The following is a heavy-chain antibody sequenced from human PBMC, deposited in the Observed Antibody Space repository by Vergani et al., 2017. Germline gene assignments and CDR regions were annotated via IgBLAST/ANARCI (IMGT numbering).Heavy chain of an antibody. J-gene: IGHJ6*03. CDR1: GGTFSSYT. CDR2: IIPILGIA. V-gene: IGHV1-69*02. CDR3: ARLPDEYSIFYYYMDV. D-gene: IGHD6-6*01. Sequence: QVQLVQSGAEVKKPGSSVKVSCKASGGTFSSYTISWVRQAPGQGLEWMGRIIPILGIANYAQKFQGRVTITADKSTSTAYMELSSLRSEDTAVYYCARLPDEYSIFYYYMDVWGKGTTVTVSS.